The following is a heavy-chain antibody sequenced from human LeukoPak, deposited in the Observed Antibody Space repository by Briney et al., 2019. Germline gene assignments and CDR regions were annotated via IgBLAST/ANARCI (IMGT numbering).Heavy chain of an antibody. J-gene: IGHJ4*02. CDR1: GGSISSGSYY. Sequence: NPSETLSVTCTVSGGSISSGSYYWSWIRQPAGKGLEWIGRIYTSGSTNYNPSLKSRVTISVDTSKNQFSLKLSSVTAADTAVYYCARSYSSGWYDYWGQGTLVTVSS. V-gene: IGHV4-61*02. D-gene: IGHD6-19*01. CDR2: IYTSGST. CDR3: ARSYSSGWYDY.